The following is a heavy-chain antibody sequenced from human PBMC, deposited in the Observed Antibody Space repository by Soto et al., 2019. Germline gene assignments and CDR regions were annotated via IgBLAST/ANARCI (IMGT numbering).Heavy chain of an antibody. Sequence: PGGSLRLSCAASGFTFSSYSMNWVRQAPGKGLEWVSSISSSSSYIYYADSVKGRFTISRDNAKNSLYLQMNSLRAEDTAVYYCARDQGVDYDFWSGTYNWFDPWGQGTLVTVSS. CDR2: ISSSSSYI. CDR1: GFTFSSYS. V-gene: IGHV3-21*01. D-gene: IGHD3-3*01. J-gene: IGHJ5*02. CDR3: ARDQGVDYDFWSGTYNWFDP.